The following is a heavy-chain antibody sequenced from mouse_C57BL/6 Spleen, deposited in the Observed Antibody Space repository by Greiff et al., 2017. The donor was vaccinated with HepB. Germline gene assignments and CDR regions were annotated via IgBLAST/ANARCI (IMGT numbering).Heavy chain of an antibody. J-gene: IGHJ3*01. Sequence: DVKLVESGPGLVKPSQSLSLTCSVTGYSITSGYSWHWIRQFPGTKLGWMVYISYDGSNNYNPSLNNRISITRDTSKNQFFLKLNSVTTEDTATYYCAREGGDDGAWFAYWGQGTLVTVSA. CDR2: ISYDGSN. CDR3: AREGGDDGAWFAY. CDR1: GYSITSGYS. V-gene: IGHV3-6*01. D-gene: IGHD2-13*01.